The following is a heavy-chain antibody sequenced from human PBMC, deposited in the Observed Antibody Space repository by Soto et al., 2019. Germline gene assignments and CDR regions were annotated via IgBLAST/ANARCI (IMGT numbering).Heavy chain of an antibody. CDR1: GGTFGSHG. J-gene: IGHJ5*02. CDR2: IIPIYGTA. V-gene: IGHV1-69*13. Sequence: GASVKVSCKASGGTFGSHGISWVRQAPGQGLEWMGGIIPIYGTANNAQRFQGRVTITADVSTSTAYMELSSLTSEDTAVYYCAIDLTIRAPAACFDPWGQGTLVTVSS. D-gene: IGHD2-2*01. CDR3: AIDLTIRAPAACFDP.